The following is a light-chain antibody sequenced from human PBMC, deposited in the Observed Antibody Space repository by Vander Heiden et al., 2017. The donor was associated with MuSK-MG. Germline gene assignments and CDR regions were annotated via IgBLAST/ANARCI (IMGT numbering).Light chain of an antibody. Sequence: DIQMTQSPSTLAASVGDRVTITCRASQSIRRWLAWYQQKPGKAPKLLIYDASTLESWVPSRFSGSGSGTAFTLTINSLQPYDFATYYCQQYNDYSLYTFGQGTKLEIK. CDR1: QSIRRW. CDR2: DAS. CDR3: QQYNDYSLYT. V-gene: IGKV1-5*01. J-gene: IGKJ2*01.